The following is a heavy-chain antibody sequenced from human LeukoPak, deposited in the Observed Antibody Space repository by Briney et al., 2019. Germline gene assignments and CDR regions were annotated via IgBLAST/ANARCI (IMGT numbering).Heavy chain of an antibody. V-gene: IGHV3-11*03. CDR3: ARSYGGYVFDY. CDR1: GFTFRDYY. CDR2: IISSSIYT. J-gene: IGHJ4*02. D-gene: IGHD5-12*01. Sequence: GGSLRLSWAASGFTFRDYYMSWIPQAPGKGLELVSYIISSSIYTNYADAVKGRFTISRANANTSLYLQMQSLRAEDTAVYYCARSYGGYVFDYWGRGTLVTVSS.